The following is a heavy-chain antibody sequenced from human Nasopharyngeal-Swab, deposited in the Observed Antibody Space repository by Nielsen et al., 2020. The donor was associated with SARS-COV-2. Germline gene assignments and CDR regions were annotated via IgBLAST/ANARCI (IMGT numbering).Heavy chain of an antibody. Sequence: GASLKISCAASGFTFSNSDMNWVRQAPGKGLEWVSYISSSGSTIYYADSVKGRFTISRDNAKNSLYLQMNSLRAEDTAVYYCARVGYGDYGWRGNYYYGMDVWGQGTTVTVSS. CDR1: GFTFSNSD. J-gene: IGHJ6*02. CDR2: ISSSGSTI. D-gene: IGHD4-17*01. V-gene: IGHV3-48*03. CDR3: ARVGYGDYGWRGNYYYGMDV.